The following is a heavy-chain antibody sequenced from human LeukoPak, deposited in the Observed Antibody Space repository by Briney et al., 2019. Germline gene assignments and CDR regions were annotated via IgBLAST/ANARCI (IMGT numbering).Heavy chain of an antibody. CDR1: GGTFSSYA. J-gene: IGHJ5*02. CDR2: IIPIFGTA. Sequence: GASVKVSCKASGGTFSSYAINWVRQAPGQGLEWMGGIIPIFGTANYAQKFQGRLTITTDESTSTAYMELSSLRSEDTAVYYCAREEGKSYYYDSSDNWFDPWGQGTLVTVSS. D-gene: IGHD3-22*01. CDR3: AREEGKSYYYDSSDNWFDP. V-gene: IGHV1-69*05.